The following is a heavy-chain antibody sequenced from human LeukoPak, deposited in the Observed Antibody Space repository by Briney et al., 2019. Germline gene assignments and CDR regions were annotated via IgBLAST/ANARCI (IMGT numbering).Heavy chain of an antibody. CDR3: ARGWITTMVRGVNGWFDP. J-gene: IGHJ5*02. D-gene: IGHD3-10*01. CDR2: IYYSGST. V-gene: IGHV4-59*01. Sequence: SETLSPTCTVSGGSISSYYWSWIRQPPGKGLEWIGYIYYSGSTNYNPSLKSRVTISVDTSKNQFSLKLSSVTAADTAVYYCARGWITTMVRGVNGWFDPWGQGTLVTVSS. CDR1: GGSISSYY.